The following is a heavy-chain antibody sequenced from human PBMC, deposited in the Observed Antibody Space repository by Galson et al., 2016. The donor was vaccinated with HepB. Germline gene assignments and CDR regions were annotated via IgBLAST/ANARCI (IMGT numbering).Heavy chain of an antibody. J-gene: IGHJ5*02. V-gene: IGHV4-39*01. CDR3: ARQAMIRGDNVFDI. CDR1: GDSIVSNEYY. D-gene: IGHD3-10*01. Sequence: ETLSLTCSVSGDSIVSNEYYWGWIRQAPGKGLEWIESVSYSGSTFHNPSLKSRVVLAVDTAKNQFSLGLKSVTAADTAVYYCARQAMIRGDNVFDIWGRGTLVTVSS. CDR2: VSYSGST.